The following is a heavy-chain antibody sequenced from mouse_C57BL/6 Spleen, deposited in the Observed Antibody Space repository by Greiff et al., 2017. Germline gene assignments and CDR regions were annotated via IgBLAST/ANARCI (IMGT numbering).Heavy chain of an antibody. J-gene: IGHJ1*03. CDR3: ARERVITGFYWYFDV. V-gene: IGHV5-6*01. D-gene: IGHD1-1*01. CDR2: ISSGGSYT. CDR1: GFTFSSYG. Sequence: EVQLVESGGDLVKPGGSLKLSCAASGFTFSSYGMSWVRQTPDKRLEWVATISSGGSYTYYPDSVKGRFTISRDNAKNTLYLQMSSLKSEDTAMYYCARERVITGFYWYFDVWGTGTTVTVSS.